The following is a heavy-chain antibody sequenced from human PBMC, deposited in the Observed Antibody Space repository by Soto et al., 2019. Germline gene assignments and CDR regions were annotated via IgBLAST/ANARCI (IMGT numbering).Heavy chain of an antibody. CDR1: GYSFTSYW. J-gene: IGHJ6*02. D-gene: IGHD3-9*01. V-gene: IGHV5-51*01. CDR3: ARHYYDILTSYYSTLSGMDV. Sequence: GESLKISCKGSGYSFTSYWIGWVRQMPGKGLEWMGIIYPGDSDTRYSPSFQGQVTISADKSISTAYLQWSSLKASDTAMYYCARHYYDILTSYYSTLSGMDVWGQGTPVTVSS. CDR2: IYPGDSDT.